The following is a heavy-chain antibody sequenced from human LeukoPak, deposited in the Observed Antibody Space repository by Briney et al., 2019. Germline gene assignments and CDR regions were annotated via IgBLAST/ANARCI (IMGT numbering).Heavy chain of an antibody. D-gene: IGHD6-19*01. Sequence: ASVKVSCKAAGYTFTSYDINWVRQATGHRLEWMGWMNPNSGNTGYAQKFQGRVTMTRNTSISTAYMELSSLRSEDTAVYYCARETPGEIAVAANGYFDYWGQGTLVTVSS. V-gene: IGHV1-8*01. CDR2: MNPNSGNT. J-gene: IGHJ4*02. CDR3: ARETPGEIAVAANGYFDY. CDR1: GYTFTSYD.